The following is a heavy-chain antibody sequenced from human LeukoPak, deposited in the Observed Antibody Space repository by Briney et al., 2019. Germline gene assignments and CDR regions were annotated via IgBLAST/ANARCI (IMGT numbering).Heavy chain of an antibody. CDR2: INPNSGVA. Sequence: ASVRDSCKASGYTFTEYYMHWVRQAPGQGLEWMGWINPNSGVANYAENFQGRVTMTRDTSISTAYMELSSLRYDDTALYYCARGQSLNDYWGQGTLVTDSS. V-gene: IGHV1-2*02. CDR3: ARGQSLNDY. CDR1: GYTFTEYY. J-gene: IGHJ4*02.